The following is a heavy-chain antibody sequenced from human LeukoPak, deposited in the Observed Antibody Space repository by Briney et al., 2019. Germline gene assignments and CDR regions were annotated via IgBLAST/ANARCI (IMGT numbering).Heavy chain of an antibody. D-gene: IGHD3-22*01. V-gene: IGHV7-4-1*02. J-gene: IGHJ6*02. CDR3: AREVFGYYDSSGYYYYHYGMDV. CDR1: GYTFPSCA. Sequence: ASVKVSCKASGYTFPSCAMNCLRQAPGQWLELMGWISTNSGNPTYAQGFTGRFVFSLDTSVSTAYLQISSLKAEDTAVYYCAREVFGYYDSSGYYYYHYGMDVWGQGTTVTVSS. CDR2: ISTNSGNP.